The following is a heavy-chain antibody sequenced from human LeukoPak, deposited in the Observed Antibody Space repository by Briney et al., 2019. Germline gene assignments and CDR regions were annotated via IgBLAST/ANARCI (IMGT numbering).Heavy chain of an antibody. CDR1: GGSFSGYY. V-gene: IGHV4-59*10. CDR2: IYTSGST. D-gene: IGHD6-13*01. J-gene: IGHJ5*02. Sequence: SETLSLTCAVYGGSFSGYYCNWIRQPAGKGLEWIGHIYTSGSTNYNPSLKSRVTMSVDRSKNQFSLNLSSVTAADTAVYYCARGGVDYRAAAVTGWFDPWGQGILVTVSS. CDR3: ARGGVDYRAAAVTGWFDP.